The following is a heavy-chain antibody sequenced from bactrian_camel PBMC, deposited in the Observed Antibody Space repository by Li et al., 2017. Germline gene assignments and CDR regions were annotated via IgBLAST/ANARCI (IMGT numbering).Heavy chain of an antibody. V-gene: IGHV3S10*01. CDR1: GFTFSDYY. D-gene: IGHD2*01. Sequence: DVQLVESGGGLVQPGGSLRLSCAASGFTFSDYYMTWVRQAPGKEREGVASLASDGSSIYANSLKGRFSISKDNARNWLDLQMDSLEPGDTARYYCAADRRRHGPPSLRPGDYSVWGQGTQVTVS. J-gene: IGHJ4*01. CDR3: AADRRRHGPPSLRPGDYSV. CDR2: LASDGSS.